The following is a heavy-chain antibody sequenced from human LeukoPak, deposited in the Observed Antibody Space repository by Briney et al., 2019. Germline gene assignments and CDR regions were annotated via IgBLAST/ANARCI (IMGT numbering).Heavy chain of an antibody. J-gene: IGHJ4*02. D-gene: IGHD3-10*01. CDR3: ARDRVYSSGSYYEDY. V-gene: IGHV3-49*03. Sequence: PGGSLRLSCTTSGFTFGDYAMSWFRQAPGKGLEWVGFVRSKAYGGTTEYAASVKGRFTVSRDDSKSIAYLQMNSLKTEDTAVYYCARDRVYSSGSYYEDYWGQGTLVTVSS. CDR1: GFTFGDYA. CDR2: VRSKAYGGTT.